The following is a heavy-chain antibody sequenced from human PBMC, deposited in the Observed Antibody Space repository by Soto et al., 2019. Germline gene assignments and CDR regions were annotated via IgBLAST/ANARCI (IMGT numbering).Heavy chain of an antibody. CDR2: IYYSGST. V-gene: IGHV4-31*03. CDR1: GGSISSGGYY. D-gene: IGHD4-4*01. Sequence: PSETLSLTCTVSGGSISSGGYYWSWIRQHPGKGLEWIGYIYYSGSTYYNPSLKSRVSISLDTSNYQFSLKLSSVTAADTAVYYCARDGDGRMTTNPYYYNGMDVWGPGTTVT. CDR3: ARDGDGRMTTNPYYYNGMDV. J-gene: IGHJ6*02.